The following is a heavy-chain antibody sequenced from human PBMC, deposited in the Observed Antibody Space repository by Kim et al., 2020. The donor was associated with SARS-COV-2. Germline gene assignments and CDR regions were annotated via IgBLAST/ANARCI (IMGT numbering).Heavy chain of an antibody. D-gene: IGHD1-1*01. CDR3: AKSNDWNFDY. Sequence: GGSLRLSCAAYRFTSETNWIAWIRQAPGKGLEWVAGINQHGAEKYYAGSVKGRFTISRDNARNSLDLQMSSLRVDDTAVYYCAKSNDWNFDYWGQGTLVTVSS. J-gene: IGHJ4*02. CDR2: INQHGAEK. V-gene: IGHV3-7*03. CDR1: RFTSETNW.